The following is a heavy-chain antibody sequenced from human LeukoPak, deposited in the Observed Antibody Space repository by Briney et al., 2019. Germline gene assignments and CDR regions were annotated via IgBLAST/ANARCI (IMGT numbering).Heavy chain of an antibody. CDR2: ISRSGDTL. CDR1: GFPFRDYY. J-gene: IGHJ6*02. D-gene: IGHD2/OR15-2a*01. Sequence: GGSLRLSCAASGFPFRDYYMTWIRQAPGKGLEWISYISRSGDTLYYADSVEGRFTISRDNAKSSLFLQMNSLRADDTAVYYCAREVVIFPDYYYYGMDVWGQGTTVTVSS. CDR3: AREVVIFPDYYYYGMDV. V-gene: IGHV3-11*01.